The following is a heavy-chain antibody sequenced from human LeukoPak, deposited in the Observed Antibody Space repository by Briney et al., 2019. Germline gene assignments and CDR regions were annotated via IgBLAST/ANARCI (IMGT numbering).Heavy chain of an antibody. V-gene: IGHV1-18*01. D-gene: IGHD6-6*01. CDR2: ISAYNGNT. J-gene: IGHJ5*02. CDR3: ARGELAAGPRALNWFDP. CDR1: GYTFTSYG. Sequence: ASVKVSCKASGYTFTSYGISWVRQAPGQGLEWMGWISAYNGNTNYAQKLQGRVTMTTDTSTSTAYMELRSLRSDDTAVYYCARGELAAGPRALNWFDPWGQGTLVTVSS.